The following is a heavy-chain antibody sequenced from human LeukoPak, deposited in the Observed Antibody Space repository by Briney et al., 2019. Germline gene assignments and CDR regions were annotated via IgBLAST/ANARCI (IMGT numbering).Heavy chain of an antibody. J-gene: IGHJ5*02. CDR3: ARDLVYCSGGSCSLSWFDP. Sequence: GGSLRLSCAASGFTFSIYAMSWVRQAPGKGLEWVSVIGSDDTFYTDSVKGRFTISRDNAKNSLYLQMNSLRAEDTAVYYCARDLVYCSGGSCSLSWFDPWGQGTLVTVSS. CDR2: IGSDDT. CDR1: GFTFSIYA. V-gene: IGHV3-23*01. D-gene: IGHD2-15*01.